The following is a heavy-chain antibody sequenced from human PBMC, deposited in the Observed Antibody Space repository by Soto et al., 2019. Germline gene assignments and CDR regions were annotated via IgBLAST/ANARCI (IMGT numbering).Heavy chain of an antibody. CDR2: IYHSGST. J-gene: IGHJ5*02. V-gene: IGHV4-4*02. Sequence: SETLSLTCAVSGGSISSSNWWSWVRQPPGKGLEWIGEIYHSGSTNYNPSLRSRVAISVDTSKNQFSLKLSSVTAADTAVYYCARGRNYYDFWSGYSGWFDPWGQGTLVTVSS. CDR3: ARGRNYYDFWSGYSGWFDP. CDR1: GGSISSSNW. D-gene: IGHD3-3*01.